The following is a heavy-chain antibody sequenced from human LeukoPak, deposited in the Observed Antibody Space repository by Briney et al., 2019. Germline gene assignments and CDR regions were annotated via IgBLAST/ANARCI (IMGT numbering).Heavy chain of an antibody. Sequence: GGSLRLSCAASGFNFSSYSMIWVRQAPGKGLEWVSFISGSSNYISNTASLRGRFTISRDNAKNSLYLQMNSLRAEDTAVYYCARVRQFARWGFYYFDYWGQGTLVTASS. V-gene: IGHV3-21*01. CDR1: GFNFSSYS. J-gene: IGHJ4*02. CDR3: ARVRQFARWGFYYFDY. CDR2: ISGSSNYI. D-gene: IGHD3-10*01.